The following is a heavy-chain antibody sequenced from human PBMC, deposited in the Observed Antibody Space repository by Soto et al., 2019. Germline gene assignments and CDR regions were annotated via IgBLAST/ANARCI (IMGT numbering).Heavy chain of an antibody. J-gene: IGHJ6*02. CDR3: ARLKSGSYSDYYYGMDV. CDR2: IDPSDSYT. D-gene: IGHD1-26*01. V-gene: IGHV5-10-1*01. Sequence: GESLKISCKASGYNFDKFWIGWVRQMPGKGLEWMGRIDPSDSYTNYSPSFQGHVTISADKSISTAYLQWSSLKASDTAMYYCARLKSGSYSDYYYGMDVWGQGTTVTVSS. CDR1: GYNFDKFW.